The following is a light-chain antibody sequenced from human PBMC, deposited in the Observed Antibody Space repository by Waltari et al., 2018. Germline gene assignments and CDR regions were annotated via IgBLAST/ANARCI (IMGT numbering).Light chain of an antibody. CDR1: SSNIGDNY. Sequence: QSVLTQPPSASGTPGQRVTISCSGSSSNIGDNYVYWYQHLPGTAPKLLIFSNTRRPSGGRDRCSGSKSGTSASLAISGLRSEDEGDYYWAAWDDTLSHWVFGGGTKLAVL. V-gene: IGLV1-47*01. J-gene: IGLJ3*02. CDR3: AAWDDTLSHWV. CDR2: SNT.